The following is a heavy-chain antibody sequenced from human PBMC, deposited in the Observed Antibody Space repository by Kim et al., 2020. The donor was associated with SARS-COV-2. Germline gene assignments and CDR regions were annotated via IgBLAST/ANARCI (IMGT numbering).Heavy chain of an antibody. V-gene: IGHV3-7*03. J-gene: IGHJ4*02. CDR2: IKQDGSEK. CDR3: ASSSGYDYVWGSFRFDY. CDR1: GFTFSSYW. Sequence: GGSLRLSCAASGFTFSSYWMSWVRQAPGKGLEWVANIKQDGSEKYYVDSVKGRFTISRDNAKNSLYLQMNSLRAEDTAVYYCASSSGYDYVWGSFRFDYWGRGTLVTVSS. D-gene: IGHD3-16*02.